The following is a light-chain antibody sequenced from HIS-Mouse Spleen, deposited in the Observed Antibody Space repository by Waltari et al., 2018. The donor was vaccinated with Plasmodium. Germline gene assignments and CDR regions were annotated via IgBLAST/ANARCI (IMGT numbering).Light chain of an antibody. Sequence: DIQMTQSPSSLSASVGDRVTITCQASQDISNYLNLYQQKPGKAPKLLIYESSNLEKGVPSRFSGSGSGTDFTFTISSLQPEDIATYYCQQYDNLPPLFTFGPGTKVDIK. V-gene: IGKV1-33*01. CDR2: ESS. CDR1: QDISNY. CDR3: QQYDNLPPLFT. J-gene: IGKJ3*01.